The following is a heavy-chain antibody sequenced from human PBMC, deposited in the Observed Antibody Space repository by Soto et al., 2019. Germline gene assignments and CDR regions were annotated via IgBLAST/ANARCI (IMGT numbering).Heavy chain of an antibody. CDR3: ARDPRPLYCSSTRCSYSYKGMDV. Sequence: AETLSLSCTVSGGSVSDNSYYWTWIRQPPGKGLEYIGYIYSTGSANYNPSLKSRVTISLDTSKNQFSLKLRSVTAADTAVYYCARDPRPLYCSSTRCSYSYKGMDVWGQGTTVT. CDR2: IYSTGSA. D-gene: IGHD2-2*01. CDR1: GGSVSDNSYY. J-gene: IGHJ6*02. V-gene: IGHV4-61*01.